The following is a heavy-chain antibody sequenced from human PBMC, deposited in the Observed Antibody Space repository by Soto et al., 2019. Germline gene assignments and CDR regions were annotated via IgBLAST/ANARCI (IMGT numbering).Heavy chain of an antibody. V-gene: IGHV3-30*01. CDR1: GFTFSSST. CDR2: ISDHGRTT. Sequence: QVRLVESCGGVVQPGRSLRLSCAASGFTFSSSTIHWVRQAPGKGLEWVAVISDHGRTTNYADSVKGRFTVSRDNSNNTLSLQMNSLTVDDTAFYYCARVGGWYSRTLGQGTLVTVSS. D-gene: IGHD1-26*01. CDR3: ARVGGWYSRT. J-gene: IGHJ5*02.